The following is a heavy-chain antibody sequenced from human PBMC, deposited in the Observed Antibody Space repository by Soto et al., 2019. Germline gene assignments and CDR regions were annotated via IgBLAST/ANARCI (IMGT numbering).Heavy chain of an antibody. CDR1: GYTFTSYD. V-gene: IGHV1-8*01. CDR2: MNPNSGNT. Sequence: QVQLVQSGAEVKKPGASVKVSCKASGYTFTSYDINWVRQATGQGLEWMGWMNPNSGNTGYAQKFQGRVTMTRNTRTSNASMGLSSRKFETTAFYSLGRLLNGKIIAYGGRGPPVTLP. CDR3: GRLLNGKIIAY. J-gene: IGHJ4*02.